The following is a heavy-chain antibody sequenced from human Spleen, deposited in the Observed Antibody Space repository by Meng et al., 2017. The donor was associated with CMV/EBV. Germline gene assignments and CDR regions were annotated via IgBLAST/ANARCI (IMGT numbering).Heavy chain of an antibody. V-gene: IGHV1-18*04. CDR1: GYTFTAYY. CDR3: AKDYTPGYDCFDP. D-gene: IGHD3-16*01. CDR2: IGAYNGDT. Sequence: ASVKVSCKASGYTFTAYYIHWVRQAPGQGLEWMGWIGAYNGDTNYAQKYQGRVTMTTDTSTSTAYMELRSLRSDDTAVYYCAKDYTPGYDCFDPWGQGTLVTVSS. J-gene: IGHJ5*02.